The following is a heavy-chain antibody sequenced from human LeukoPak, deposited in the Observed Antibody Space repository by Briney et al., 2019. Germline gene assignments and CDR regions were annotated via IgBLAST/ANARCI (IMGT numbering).Heavy chain of an antibody. CDR3: ARDLKDSSSWYRYYYYMDV. CDR2: ISSSGSTI. D-gene: IGHD6-13*01. V-gene: IGHV3-48*03. Sequence: GGPLRLSCAASGFTFSSYEMNWVRQAPGKGLEWVSYISSSGSTIYYADSVKGRFTISRDNAKNSLYLQMNSLRAEDTAVYYCARDLKDSSSWYRYYYYMDVWGKGTTVTISS. CDR1: GFTFSSYE. J-gene: IGHJ6*03.